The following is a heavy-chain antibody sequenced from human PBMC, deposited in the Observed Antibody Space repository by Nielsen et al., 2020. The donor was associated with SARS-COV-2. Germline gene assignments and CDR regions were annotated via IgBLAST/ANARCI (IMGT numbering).Heavy chain of an antibody. D-gene: IGHD3-10*01. V-gene: IGHV3-48*03. CDR3: AVSGWFDP. CDR1: GFTFDDYA. CDR2: ISSSGSTI. Sequence: GESLKISCAASGFTFDDYAMNWVRQAPGKGLEWVSYISSSGSTIYYADSVKGRFTISRDNAKNTLYLQMNSLRAEDTAVYYCAVSGWFDPWGQGTLVTVSS. J-gene: IGHJ5*02.